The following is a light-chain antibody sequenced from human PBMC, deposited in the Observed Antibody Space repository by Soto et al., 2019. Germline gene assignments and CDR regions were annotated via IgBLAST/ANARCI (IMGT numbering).Light chain of an antibody. V-gene: IGKV4-1*01. CDR3: QQYYSTPVP. Sequence: DIVMTQSPDSLAVSLGERATINCKSSQSVLYSSNNKNYLAWYQQKPGQPPKLLIYWASTRESGVPDRFSGSGSGTDFTLNISSLQAEDVAVYYCQQYYSTPVPFGQGTKLEIK. CDR2: WAS. CDR1: QSVLYSSNNKNY. J-gene: IGKJ2*01.